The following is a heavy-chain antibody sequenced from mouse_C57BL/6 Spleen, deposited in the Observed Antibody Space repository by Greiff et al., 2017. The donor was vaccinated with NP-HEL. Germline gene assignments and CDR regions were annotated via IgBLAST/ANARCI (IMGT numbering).Heavy chain of an antibody. D-gene: IGHD3-2*02. V-gene: IGHV1-53*01. J-gene: IGHJ2*01. Sequence: VQLQQPGTELVKPEASVKLSCKASGYTFTSYWMHWVKQRPGQGLEWIGNINPSNGGTNYNEKFKSKATLTVDKSSSTAYMQLSSLTSEDSAVYYCALDSSGYGYFDYWGQGTTLTVSS. CDR2: INPSNGGT. CDR1: GYTFTSYW. CDR3: ALDSSGYGYFDY.